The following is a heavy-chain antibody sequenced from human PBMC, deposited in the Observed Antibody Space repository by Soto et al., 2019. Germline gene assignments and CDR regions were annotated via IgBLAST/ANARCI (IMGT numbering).Heavy chain of an antibody. Sequence: SATLSLTCAVSGRSISSSSYYWSWIRQPPGKGLEWIGYVYYSGSTNYNPSLKSRVTISVDTFSNQFSLKLNSVTAADTAVYYCARQVPRRDSSGSFDPWGQGTLVTVS. CDR1: GRSISSSSYY. CDR3: ARQVPRRDSSGSFDP. CDR2: VYYSGST. D-gene: IGHD3-22*01. V-gene: IGHV4-61*05. J-gene: IGHJ5*02.